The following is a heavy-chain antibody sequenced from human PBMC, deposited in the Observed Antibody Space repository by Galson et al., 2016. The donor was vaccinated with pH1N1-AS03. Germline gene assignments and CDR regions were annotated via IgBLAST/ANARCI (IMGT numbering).Heavy chain of an antibody. Sequence: SLRLSCAASGFIFSSYWMHWVRQVPGKGLVWVARINSDGSRTRYADSVKGRFTISRDNAKNTLYLQMDSLRAEDTAVYYCAREPYHPPYFDYWGLGTLVTVAS. CDR3: AREPYHPPYFDY. J-gene: IGHJ4*02. V-gene: IGHV3-74*01. CDR1: GFIFSSYW. CDR2: INSDGSRT.